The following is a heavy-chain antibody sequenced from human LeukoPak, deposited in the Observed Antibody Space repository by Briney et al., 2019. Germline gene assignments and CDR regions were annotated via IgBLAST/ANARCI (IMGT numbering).Heavy chain of an antibody. CDR3: AKVRTYCSGGTCYAHHFYGMDF. V-gene: IGHV3-74*01. J-gene: IGHJ6*02. CDR2: NNSDGSRT. Sequence: GGPLRLSCAVSGFPFSSYWMHWVRRAPGKGLVWVSRNNSDGSRTSYAEDVKGRFTICRDNPKHTLYLQMTTLRAEDTAVYYCAKVRTYCSGGTCYAHHFYGMDFWGQGTRVTVSS. CDR1: GFPFSSYW. D-gene: IGHD2-15*01.